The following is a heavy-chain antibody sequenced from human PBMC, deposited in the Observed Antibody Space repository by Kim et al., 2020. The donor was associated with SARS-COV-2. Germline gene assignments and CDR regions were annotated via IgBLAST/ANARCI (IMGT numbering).Heavy chain of an antibody. V-gene: IGHV3-13*01. Sequence: YPGSGEGRFTISRENAKNSLYLQMNSLRAGDTTVYYCARGYSSSWYWAFDIWGQGTMVTVSS. J-gene: IGHJ3*02. CDR3: ARGYSSSWYWAFDI. D-gene: IGHD6-13*01.